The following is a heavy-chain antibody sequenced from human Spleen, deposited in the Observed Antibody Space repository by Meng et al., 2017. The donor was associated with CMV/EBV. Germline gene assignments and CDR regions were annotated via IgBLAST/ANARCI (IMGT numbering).Heavy chain of an antibody. CDR2: ISSSSSYI. D-gene: IGHD1-26*01. CDR3: ARRSGSYVNAFDI. Sequence: GESLKISCAASGFTFSTYSMNWVRQAPGKGLEWVSSISSSSSYIYYADSVKGRFTISRDNAKNSLYLQMNSLRVEDTAVYYCARRSGSYVNAFDIWGQGTMVTVSS. V-gene: IGHV3-21*01. CDR1: GFTFSTYS. J-gene: IGHJ3*02.